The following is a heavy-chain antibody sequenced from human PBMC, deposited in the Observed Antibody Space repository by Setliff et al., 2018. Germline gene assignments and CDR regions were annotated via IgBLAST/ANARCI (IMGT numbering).Heavy chain of an antibody. CDR1: GFTFSSYW. CDR3: ARDLGYDFWSGYDYYFDY. D-gene: IGHD3-3*01. Sequence: GVSLRLSCAASGFTFSSYWMSWVRQAPGKGLEWVANIKQDGSEKYYVDSVKGRFTISRDNAKNSLYLQMNSLRAEDTAVYYCARDLGYDFWSGYDYYFDYWGQGTLVTVSS. V-gene: IGHV3-7*01. CDR2: IKQDGSEK. J-gene: IGHJ4*02.